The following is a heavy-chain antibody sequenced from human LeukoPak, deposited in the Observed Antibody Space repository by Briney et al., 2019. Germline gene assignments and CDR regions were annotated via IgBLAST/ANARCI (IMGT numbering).Heavy chain of an antibody. CDR2: ISPSGDIT. CDR3: AKDDAWLRFGE. Sequence: GGSLRLSCTVSGFAVSSNSMSWVRQAPGKGLEWVSGISPSGDITYYADSVKGRFTISRDNSKNTLYLEVISLTAEDTAVYYCAKDDAWLRFGEWSQGTLVTVSS. V-gene: IGHV3-23*01. CDR1: GFAVSSNS. D-gene: IGHD3-10*01. J-gene: IGHJ4*02.